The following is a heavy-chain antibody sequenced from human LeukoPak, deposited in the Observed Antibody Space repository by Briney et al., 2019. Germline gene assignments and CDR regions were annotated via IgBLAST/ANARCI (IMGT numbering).Heavy chain of an antibody. V-gene: IGHV1-2*07. Sequence: ASVKVSCKASGYTSTGHYMHWVRQAPGQGLEWMGWIYPSSGDIDYSHIFEGRVTMTRDTSISTAYMELSRLRSDDTAVYYCARAAIAVAGDYNYHYMDVWGKGTTVTVSS. CDR3: ARAAIAVAGDYNYHYMDV. J-gene: IGHJ6*03. D-gene: IGHD6-19*01. CDR1: GYTSTGHY. CDR2: IYPSSGDI.